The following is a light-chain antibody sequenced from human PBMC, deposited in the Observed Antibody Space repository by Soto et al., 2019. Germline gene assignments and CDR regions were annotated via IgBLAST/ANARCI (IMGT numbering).Light chain of an antibody. CDR2: EVS. CDR1: SSDVGGYDY. J-gene: IGLJ1*01. Sequence: QSALTQPASVSGSPGQSITISCTGTSSDVGGYDYVSWYQHHPGKAPKLTIYEVSIRPSGVSNRFSGSKSGNTASLTISGLQAEDEAEYYCSSYTSSSTDVFGTGTKLTVL. CDR3: SSYTSSSTDV. V-gene: IGLV2-14*01.